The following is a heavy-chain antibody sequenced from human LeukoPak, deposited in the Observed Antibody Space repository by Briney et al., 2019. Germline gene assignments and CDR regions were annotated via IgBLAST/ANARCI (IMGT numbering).Heavy chain of an antibody. J-gene: IGHJ1*01. CDR1: GFNFTSSA. CDR2: IVVGSGNR. V-gene: IGHV1-58*02. Sequence: SVKVSCKASGFNFTSSAMQWVRQARGQRLEWIGWIVVGSGNRNYAQKFQERVSITRDMSTGTAYMELGSLRSEDTAVYFCAAGTSGRPEYFQHWGQGTLVTVSS. CDR3: AAGTSGRPEYFQH. D-gene: IGHD1-14*01.